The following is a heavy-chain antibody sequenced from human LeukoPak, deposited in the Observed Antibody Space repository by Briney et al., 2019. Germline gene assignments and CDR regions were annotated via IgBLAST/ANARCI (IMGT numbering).Heavy chain of an antibody. CDR1: GYTFTGYY. D-gene: IGHD6-6*01. CDR2: INPNSGGT. V-gene: IGHV1-2*02. CDR3: ARALSIAAFDYYYYMDV. Sequence: ASVTVSCKASGYTFTGYYMHWVRQAPGQGLEWMGWINPNSGGTNYAQKFQGRATMTRDTSISTAYLELSRLRSDDTAVYYCARALSIAAFDYYYYMDVWGKGTTVTVSS. J-gene: IGHJ6*03.